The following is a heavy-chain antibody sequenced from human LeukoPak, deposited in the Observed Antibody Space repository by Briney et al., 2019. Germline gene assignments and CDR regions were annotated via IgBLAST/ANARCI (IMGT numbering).Heavy chain of an antibody. CDR2: MNPNSGNT. CDR1: GYTFTSYD. V-gene: IGHV1-8*03. J-gene: IGHJ6*03. D-gene: IGHD2-21*02. CDR3: ARVRRIVVVTDYYYYMDV. Sequence: GASVKVSCKASGYTFTSYDINWVRQATGQGLEWMGWMNPNSGNTGYAQKFQGRVTITRNTSISTAYMELSSLRSEDTAVYYCARVRRIVVVTDYYYYMDVWGKGTTVTISS.